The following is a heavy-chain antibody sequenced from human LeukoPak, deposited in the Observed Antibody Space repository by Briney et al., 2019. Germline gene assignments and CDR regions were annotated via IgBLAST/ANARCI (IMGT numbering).Heavy chain of an antibody. CDR1: GYTFTSYD. D-gene: IGHD3-22*01. CDR2: MNPNSGNT. J-gene: IGHJ6*02. Sequence: ASVKVSCKASGYTFTSYDINWVRQAPGQGLEWMGWMNPNSGNTGYAQKFQGRVTMTRNTSISTAYMELSSLRSEDTAVYYCARVRNYYDSSGYYFYYYYYGMDVWGQGTTVTVSS. V-gene: IGHV1-8*01. CDR3: ARVRNYYDSSGYYFYYYYYGMDV.